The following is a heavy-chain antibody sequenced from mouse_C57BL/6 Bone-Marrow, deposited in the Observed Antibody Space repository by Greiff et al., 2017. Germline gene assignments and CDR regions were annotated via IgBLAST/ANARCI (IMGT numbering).Heavy chain of an antibody. V-gene: IGHV5-6*01. CDR1: GFTFSSYG. Sequence: EVKLVESGGDLVKPGGSLKLSCAASGFTFSSYGMAWVRQTPDKRLEWVATISSGGSYTYYPDSVKGRFTISRDNAKNTLYLQMISLKSEDTAMYYCARNNYYGSSYPYYAMDYWGQGTSVTVSS. J-gene: IGHJ4*01. D-gene: IGHD1-1*01. CDR2: ISSGGSYT. CDR3: ARNNYYGSSYPYYAMDY.